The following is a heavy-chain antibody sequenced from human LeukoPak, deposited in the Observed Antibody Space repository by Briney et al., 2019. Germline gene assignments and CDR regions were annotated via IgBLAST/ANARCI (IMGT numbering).Heavy chain of an antibody. J-gene: IGHJ3*02. D-gene: IGHD1-26*01. CDR3: AKDLASSGAAYAVFDI. V-gene: IGHV3-23*01. CDR1: GFTFSSYT. CDR2: LSGSGGST. Sequence: PGGSLRLSCAASGFTFSSYTMSWVRQAPGKGLEWLSALSGSGGSTYYTDSVKGRFTISRDNSKNTLYLQMNSLRAEDTALYYCAKDLASSGAAYAVFDIWGHGTMVTVSS.